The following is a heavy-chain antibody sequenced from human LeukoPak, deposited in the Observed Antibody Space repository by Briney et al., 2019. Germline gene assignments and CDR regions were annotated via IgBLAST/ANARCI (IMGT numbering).Heavy chain of an antibody. CDR2: MSYDRSNE. CDR3: AREGSRSDDAFDI. V-gene: IGHV3-30*04. J-gene: IGHJ3*02. Sequence: GRSLRLSCAASGFTFNTYTMHWVRQAPGAGLQWVALMSYDRSNEHYADSVKGRFTISRDNSKNTLYLQMTSLRLEDTAVYYCAREGSRSDDAFDIWGQGTLVAVSS. CDR1: GFTFNTYT.